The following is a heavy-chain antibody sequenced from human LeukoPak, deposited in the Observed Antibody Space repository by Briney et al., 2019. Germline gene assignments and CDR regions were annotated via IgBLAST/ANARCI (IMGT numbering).Heavy chain of an antibody. J-gene: IGHJ1*01. CDR1: GGSISSSSYY. Sequence: SETLSLTCTVSGGSISSSSYYWGWIRQPPGKGLEWIGSIYYSGSTYYNPSLKSRVTISVDTSKNQFSLKLSSVTAADTAVYYCATLYYDFWSGYPPQYFQHWGQGTLVTVSS. CDR3: ATLYYDFWSGYPPQYFQH. V-gene: IGHV4-39*01. CDR2: IYYSGST. D-gene: IGHD3-3*01.